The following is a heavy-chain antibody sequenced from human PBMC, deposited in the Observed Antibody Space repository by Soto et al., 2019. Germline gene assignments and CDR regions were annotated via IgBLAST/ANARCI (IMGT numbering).Heavy chain of an antibody. D-gene: IGHD5-12*01. CDR3: VREAYIGYGHAIDH. V-gene: IGHV4-59*01. Sequence: NPSETLSLTCAVSCVTISTYYWSWIRQPPGKGLEWIGYNYHSGTTNYNPSLKSRVTISVDTSKNQFSLRLTSVTAADTAIYYCVREAYIGYGHAIDHWGQGTLVTVSS. CDR2: NYHSGTT. J-gene: IGHJ4*02. CDR1: CVTISTYY.